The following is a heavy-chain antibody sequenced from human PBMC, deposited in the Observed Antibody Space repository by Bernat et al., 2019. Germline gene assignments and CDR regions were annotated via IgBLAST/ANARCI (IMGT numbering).Heavy chain of an antibody. J-gene: IGHJ3*02. D-gene: IGHD1-26*01. V-gene: IGHV4-59*08. CDR1: GGSISSYY. CDR3: ARHRTIVGATGTFDI. Sequence: QVQLQESGPGLVTPSETLSLICTVSGGSISSYYWSWIRQPPGKGLEWIGYIYYSGSTNYNPSLKSRVTISVDTSKNQFSLKLSSVTAADTAVYYCARHRTIVGATGTFDIWGRGTMVTVSS. CDR2: IYYSGST.